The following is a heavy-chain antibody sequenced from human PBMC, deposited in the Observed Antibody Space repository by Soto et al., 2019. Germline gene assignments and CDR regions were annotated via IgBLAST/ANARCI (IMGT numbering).Heavy chain of an antibody. CDR2: ISGSGGSR. CDR1: GFTFSSYA. D-gene: IGHD6-19*01. Sequence: GGSLRLSCAASGFTFSSYAMNWVRQAPGKGPEWVSTISGSGGSRYYAESVKGRSTISRDNSKNTFDLQVNSLRAADTAVYYCARSTEDRQSDYYWGQGTLVTVSS. J-gene: IGHJ4*02. CDR3: ARSTEDRQSDYY. V-gene: IGHV3-23*01.